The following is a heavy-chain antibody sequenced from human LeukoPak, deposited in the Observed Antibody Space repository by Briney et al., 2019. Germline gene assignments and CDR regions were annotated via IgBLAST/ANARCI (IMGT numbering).Heavy chain of an antibody. CDR1: GYSFTSYW. V-gene: IGHV5-51*01. CDR2: IYPGDSDT. D-gene: IGHD3-22*01. J-gene: IGHJ4*02. Sequence: GESLRISCKGSGYSFTSYWIGWVRQMPGKGLEWMGIIYPGDSDTRYSPSFQGQVTISADKSISTAYLQWSSLKASDTAMYYCALISSGYYYAFDYWGQGTLVTVSS. CDR3: ALISSGYYYAFDY.